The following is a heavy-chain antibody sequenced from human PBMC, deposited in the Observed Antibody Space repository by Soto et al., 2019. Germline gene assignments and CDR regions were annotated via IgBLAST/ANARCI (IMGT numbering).Heavy chain of an antibody. J-gene: IGHJ4*02. D-gene: IGHD3-16*01. CDR1: GYSFTNYG. CDR3: ARGSEALFGGIYGY. Sequence: ASVKVSCKASGYSFTNYGIIWVRQGPGQGLEWMGWISAYNGNTVYAQKVQDRVIMTTDTSTSTAYMEVTSLTSDDTAAYYCARGSEALFGGIYGYRGQGTLVP. V-gene: IGHV1-18*01. CDR2: ISAYNGNT.